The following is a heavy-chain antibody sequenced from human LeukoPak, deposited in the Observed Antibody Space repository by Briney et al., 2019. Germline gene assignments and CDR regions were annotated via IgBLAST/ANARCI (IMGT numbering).Heavy chain of an antibody. V-gene: IGHV4-59*08. CDR3: ASHPLRGGYYYGMDV. J-gene: IGHJ6*02. CDR1: GGSISSYY. Sequence: PSETLSLTCTVSGGSISSYYWSWIRQPPGKGLEWIGYIYYSGSTNYNPSLKSRVTISVDTSKNQFSLKLSSVTAADTAVYYCASHPLRGGYYYGMDVWAKGPRSPSP. D-gene: IGHD3-10*01. CDR2: IYYSGST.